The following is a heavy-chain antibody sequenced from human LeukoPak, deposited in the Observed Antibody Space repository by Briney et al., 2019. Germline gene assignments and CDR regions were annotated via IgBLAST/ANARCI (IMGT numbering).Heavy chain of an antibody. V-gene: IGHV3-33*01. Sequence: GGSLRLSCAASGFTFSSYGMHWVRQAPGKGLEWVAVIWYDGSNKYYADSVKGRFTISRDNSKNTLYLQMNSLRAEDTAVYYCARDLNLRVLTGYFPGLFDYWGQGTLVTVSS. CDR2: IWYDGSNK. J-gene: IGHJ4*02. CDR1: GFTFSSYG. D-gene: IGHD3-9*01. CDR3: ARDLNLRVLTGYFPGLFDY.